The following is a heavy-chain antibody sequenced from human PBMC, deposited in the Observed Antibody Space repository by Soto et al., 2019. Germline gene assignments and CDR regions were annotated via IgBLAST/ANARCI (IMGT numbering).Heavy chain of an antibody. CDR1: GGTFSSYA. D-gene: IGHD6-6*01. V-gene: IGHV1-69*01. J-gene: IGHJ6*02. CDR3: GGQGVAARSIYYYGMDV. CDR2: IIPIFGTA. Sequence: QVQLVQSGAEVKKPGSSVKVSCKASGGTFSSYAISWVRQAPGQGLEWMGGIIPIFGTANYEQKFQGRVTITADESTSTAYMELSSLRSEDTAVYYCGGQGVAARSIYYYGMDVWGQGTTVTGSS.